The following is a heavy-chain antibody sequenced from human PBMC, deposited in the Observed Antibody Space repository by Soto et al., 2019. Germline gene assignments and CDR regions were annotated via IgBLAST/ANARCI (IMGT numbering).Heavy chain of an antibody. V-gene: IGHV3-30-3*01. CDR2: ISFDGSNK. CDR3: ARQQQPQAGDYYYFGMNV. J-gene: IGHJ6*02. Sequence: QVQMVESGGGVVQPGKSLRLSCAASEFTFTNYALHWVRQAPGKGLEWVAAISFDGSNKFYADSVKGRFTISIDNSKNTLYLQMNSLTPEDTAVYSCARQQQPQAGDYYYFGMNVWGQGTTVTVSS. D-gene: IGHD1-1*01. CDR1: EFTFTNYA.